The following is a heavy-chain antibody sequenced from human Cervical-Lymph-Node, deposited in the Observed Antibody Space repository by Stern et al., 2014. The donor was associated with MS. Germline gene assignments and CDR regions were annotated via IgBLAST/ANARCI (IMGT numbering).Heavy chain of an antibody. CDR3: ARDRGGSLDYFDS. Sequence: EVQLVESGGSLVQPGGSLRLSCATSGLNVNSHYMSWVRRAPGKGLAWGSVMYGGGSSYYSDSVKGRFTISRDTSKNMVYLQMDSLRAEDTAVYYCARDRGGSLDYFDSWGQGTLVTVSS. D-gene: IGHD3-10*01. V-gene: IGHV3-66*02. CDR1: GLNVNSHY. J-gene: IGHJ4*02. CDR2: MYGGGSS.